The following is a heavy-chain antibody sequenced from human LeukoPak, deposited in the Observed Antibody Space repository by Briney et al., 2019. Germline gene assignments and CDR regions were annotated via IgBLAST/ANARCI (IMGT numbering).Heavy chain of an antibody. V-gene: IGHV3-23*01. J-gene: IGHJ4*02. CDR3: AKGRRDGYNYPFFDS. D-gene: IGHD5-24*01. CDR2: IIGNSVST. Sequence: GGSLRLSCAASGFTFRNSAMSWVRQAPGKGLEWVSNIIGNSVSTYYADFVKGRFTISRDNSNNTLFLRMNSLSADDTAIYFCAKGRRDGYNYPFFDSWGQGAWVIVSS. CDR1: GFTFRNSA.